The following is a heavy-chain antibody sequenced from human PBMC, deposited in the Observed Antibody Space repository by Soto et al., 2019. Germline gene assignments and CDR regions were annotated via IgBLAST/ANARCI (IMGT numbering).Heavy chain of an antibody. Sequence: QVQLVQSGAEVKKPGSPVRVSCTASGDTFNFYTISWVRQVPGQGPEWMGRIIPMLGMSNYAQKFQGRVTIMADKTTSTVYMSLSGLTSVDTAVYYCATNYGSGSTHFDYWGQGTLVTVSS. J-gene: IGHJ4*02. CDR3: ATNYGSGSTHFDY. CDR1: GDTFNFYT. CDR2: IIPMLGMS. V-gene: IGHV1-69*02. D-gene: IGHD3-10*01.